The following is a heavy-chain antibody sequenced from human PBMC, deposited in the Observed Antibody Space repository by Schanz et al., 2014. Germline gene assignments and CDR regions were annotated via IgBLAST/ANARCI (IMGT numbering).Heavy chain of an antibody. CDR2: ISGSGGST. V-gene: IGHV3-23*04. J-gene: IGHJ4*02. CDR1: GFTFSSYG. Sequence: VQLVESGGGVVQPGRSPRLSCAASGFTFSSYGMHWVRQAPGKGLEWVSGISGSGGSTYDADSVKGRFTISRDNSKNTLYLQMNSLRAEDTAVYYCARGRTFDYWGQGTLVTVSS. CDR3: ARGRTFDY.